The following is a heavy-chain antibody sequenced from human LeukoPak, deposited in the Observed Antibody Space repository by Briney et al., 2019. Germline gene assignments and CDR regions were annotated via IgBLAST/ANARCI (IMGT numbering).Heavy chain of an antibody. D-gene: IGHD3-22*01. CDR2: IYHSGST. CDR3: ASTSPKYYYESSGYSSLFDN. J-gene: IGHJ4*02. Sequence: SETLSLTCTVSGYSISIGYYWGWIRQPPGKGLEWIGSIYHSGSTYYNPSLKSRVTISVDTSKNQFSLKLSSVTAADTALYYCASTSPKYYYESSGYSSLFDNWGQGTLVTVSS. V-gene: IGHV4-38-2*02. CDR1: GYSISIGYY.